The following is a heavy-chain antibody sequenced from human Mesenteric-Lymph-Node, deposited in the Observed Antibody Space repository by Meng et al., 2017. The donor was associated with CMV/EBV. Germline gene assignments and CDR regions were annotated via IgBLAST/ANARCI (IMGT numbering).Heavy chain of an antibody. CDR3: AKGENVYAPVGYFDW. Sequence: GGSLRLSCSASGFTFSRYTMSWVRQTPGKGLEWLSIIYTADTFYADSVKGRLTISRDDSKSTLYLQMTRLRAEDTAVYYCAKGENVYAPVGYFDWWGQGTLVTVSS. V-gene: IGHV3-23*03. D-gene: IGHD3-9*01. J-gene: IGHJ4*02. CDR1: GFTFSRYT. CDR2: IIYTADT.